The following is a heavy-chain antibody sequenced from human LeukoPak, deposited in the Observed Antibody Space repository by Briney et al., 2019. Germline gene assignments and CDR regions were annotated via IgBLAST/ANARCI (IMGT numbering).Heavy chain of an antibody. J-gene: IGHJ4*02. CDR3: ARDPGGYDY. CDR2: VKQDGSET. D-gene: IGHD3-10*01. V-gene: IGHV3-7*03. Sequence: GGSLRLSCAASGFTFRNYCMSWVRQAPGKGLEWVANVKQDGSETNYVDSVKGRFSISRDNAKNSLYLQMNSLRAEDTAVYYCARDPGGYDYWGQGTLVTVSS. CDR1: GFTFRNYC.